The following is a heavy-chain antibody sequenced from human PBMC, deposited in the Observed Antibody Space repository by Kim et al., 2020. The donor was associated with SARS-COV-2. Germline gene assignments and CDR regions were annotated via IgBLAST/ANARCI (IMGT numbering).Heavy chain of an antibody. D-gene: IGHD6-13*01. CDR3: ARAYSSSWSGWFDP. Sequence: NPSLQSRVTISVDTSKSQFSLKLSSVTAADTAVYYCARAYSSSWSGWFDPWGQGTLVTVSS. V-gene: IGHV4-59*01. J-gene: IGHJ5*02.